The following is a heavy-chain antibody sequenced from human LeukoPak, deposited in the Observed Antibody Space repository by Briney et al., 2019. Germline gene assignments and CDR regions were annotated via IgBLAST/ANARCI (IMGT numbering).Heavy chain of an antibody. CDR1: GFTFSTYA. D-gene: IGHD1-26*01. CDR3: AKALVGATAHAFDI. J-gene: IGHJ3*02. V-gene: IGHV3-23*01. Sequence: GGSLRLSCAASGFTFSTYAMSWVRQAPRQGLEWVAAITYSGGSTYYADSVKGRFTISRDNSENTLYRQMNSLTADDTAVYYCAKALVGATAHAFDIWGQGTMVTVSS. CDR2: ITYSGGST.